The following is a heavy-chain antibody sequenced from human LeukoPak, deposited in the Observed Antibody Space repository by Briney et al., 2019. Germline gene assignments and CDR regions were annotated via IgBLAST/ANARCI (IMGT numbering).Heavy chain of an antibody. D-gene: IGHD6-19*01. CDR3: ARDPISGWRGPNWFDP. CDR1: GFTVSSNY. V-gene: IGHV3-21*01. Sequence: GGSLRLSCAASGFTVSSNYMNWVRQAPGKGLEWVSSISSSSSYIYYADSVKGRFTISRDNAKNSLYLQMNSLRAEDTAVYYCARDPISGWRGPNWFDPWGQGTLVTVSS. J-gene: IGHJ5*02. CDR2: ISSSSSYI.